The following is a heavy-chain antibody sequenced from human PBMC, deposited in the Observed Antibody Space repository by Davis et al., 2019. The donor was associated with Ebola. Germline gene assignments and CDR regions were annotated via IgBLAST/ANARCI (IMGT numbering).Heavy chain of an antibody. J-gene: IGHJ4*02. Sequence: MPGGSLRLSCAVYGGSFSGYYWSWIRQPPGKGLEWIGEINHSGSTNYNPSLKSRVTISVDTSKNQFSLKLSSVTAADTAVYYCARGLGLWGQGTLVTVSS. CDR3: ARGLGL. V-gene: IGHV4-34*01. D-gene: IGHD7-27*01. CDR1: GGSFSGYY. CDR2: INHSGST.